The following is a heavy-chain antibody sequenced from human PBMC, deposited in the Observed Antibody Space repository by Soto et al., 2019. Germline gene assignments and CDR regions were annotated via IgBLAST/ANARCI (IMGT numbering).Heavy chain of an antibody. CDR2: IKQDGSEK. Sequence: EVQLVESGGGLVQPGGSLRLSCAASGFTFSSYWMSWVRQAPGKGLEWVANIKQDGSEKYYVDSVKGRFTISRDNAKNSLYLQMNSLRAEDTAVYYCARIGYCSGGSCYAERYYYYDCMDVWGQGTTVTVAS. J-gene: IGHJ6*02. D-gene: IGHD2-15*01. CDR3: ARIGYCSGGSCYAERYYYYDCMDV. CDR1: GFTFSSYW. V-gene: IGHV3-7*04.